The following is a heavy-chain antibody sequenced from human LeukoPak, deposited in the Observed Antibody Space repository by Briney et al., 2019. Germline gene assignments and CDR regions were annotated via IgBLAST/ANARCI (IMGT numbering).Heavy chain of an antibody. CDR3: ASTMVTSMDV. CDR2: IKHDGSST. J-gene: IGHJ6*02. CDR1: GFTFSSYW. D-gene: IGHD4-17*01. Sequence: GGSLRLSCAASGFTFSSYWMHWVRQAPGKGLVWVSRIKHDGSSTSYADSVKGRFTISRDNAKSALYLQMNSLRVEDTTVYYCASTMVTSMDVWGQGTTVTVSS. V-gene: IGHV3-74*01.